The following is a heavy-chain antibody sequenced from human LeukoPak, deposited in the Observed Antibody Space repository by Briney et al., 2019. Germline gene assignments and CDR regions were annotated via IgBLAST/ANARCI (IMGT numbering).Heavy chain of an antibody. CDR1: GFTFNTYG. Sequence: PGGSLRLSCAASGFTFNTYGMGWVRQAPGQGLEWVSSISVSGGSTYYADSVKGRFTISRDNAKNSLYLQMNSLRAEDTAVYYCARGPHYYDSSGYYLLDYWGQGTLVTVSS. J-gene: IGHJ4*02. D-gene: IGHD3-22*01. CDR2: ISVSGGST. V-gene: IGHV3-23*01. CDR3: ARGPHYYDSSGYYLLDY.